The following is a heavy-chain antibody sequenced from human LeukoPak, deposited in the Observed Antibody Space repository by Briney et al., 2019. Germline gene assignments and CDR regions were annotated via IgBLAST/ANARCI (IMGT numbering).Heavy chain of an antibody. CDR1: GFTVSSNY. J-gene: IGHJ3*02. CDR2: IYSGGST. CDR3: ARGPDYGDSGLAFDI. V-gene: IGHV3-53*01. Sequence: GESLRLSCAASGFTVSSNYMSWVRQAPGKGLEWVSVIYSGGSTYYADSVKGRFTISRDNSKNTLYLQMNSLRAEDTAVYYRARGPDYGDSGLAFDIWGQGTVVTVSS. D-gene: IGHD4-17*01.